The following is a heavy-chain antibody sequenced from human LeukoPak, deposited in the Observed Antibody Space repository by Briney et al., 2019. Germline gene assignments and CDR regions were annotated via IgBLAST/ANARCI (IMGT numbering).Heavy chain of an antibody. Sequence: PGGSLRLSCAASGFTFSDYYMSWIRQAPGKGLEWVSYISSSGSTIYYADSVKGRLTISRDNAKNSLYLQMNSLRAEDTAVYYCASGSGSYSFGYYFDYWGQGTLVTVSS. V-gene: IGHV3-11*01. CDR1: GFTFSDYY. CDR3: ASGSGSYSFGYYFDY. D-gene: IGHD1-26*01. CDR2: ISSSGSTI. J-gene: IGHJ4*02.